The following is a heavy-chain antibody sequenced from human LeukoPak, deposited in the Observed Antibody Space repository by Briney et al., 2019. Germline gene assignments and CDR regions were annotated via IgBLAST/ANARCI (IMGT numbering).Heavy chain of an antibody. CDR2: VKSKTDGGTT. J-gene: IGHJ6*02. CDR1: GFTFSDAW. V-gene: IGHV3-15*07. D-gene: IGHD6-19*01. Sequence: PGRSLRLSCAASGFTFSDAWMNWVRQAPGKGLEWVGRVKSKTDGGTTDYAAPVKGRFTISRDDSKNTLYLQMNSLKTEDTAVYYCTTDRNGIAVAGTYYYYGMDVWGQGTTVTVSS. CDR3: TTDRNGIAVAGTYYYYGMDV.